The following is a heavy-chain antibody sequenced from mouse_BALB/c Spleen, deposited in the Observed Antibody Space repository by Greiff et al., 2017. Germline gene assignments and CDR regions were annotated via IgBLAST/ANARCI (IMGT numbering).Heavy chain of an antibody. J-gene: IGHJ4*01. Sequence: QVQLQQPGAELVKPGASVKLSCTASGYTFTSYYMSWVKQSPGQGLEWIGGINPSNGGTNFNEKFKSKATLTVDKSSSTAYMQLSSLTSEDSAVYYSTRRELRDDAMEYWGQGTSVTVSS. CDR3: TRRELRDDAMEY. V-gene: IGHV1S81*02. D-gene: IGHD1-1*01. CDR2: INPSNGGT. CDR1: GYTFTSYY.